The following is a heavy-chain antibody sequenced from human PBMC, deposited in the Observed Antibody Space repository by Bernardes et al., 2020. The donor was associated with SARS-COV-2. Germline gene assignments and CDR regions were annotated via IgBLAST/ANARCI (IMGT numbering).Heavy chain of an antibody. J-gene: IGHJ6*01. CDR3: AKDNWVLWFGDPSLYMDL. Sequence: GGSLRLSCAASGFTFDDYAMHWVRQAPGKGLEWVSGISWNSGSIGYADSVKGRFTISRDNAKNSLYLQMNSLRAEDTALYYCAKDNWVLWFGDPSLYMDLWG. CDR1: GFTFDDYA. D-gene: IGHD3-10*01. CDR2: ISWNSGSI. V-gene: IGHV3-9*01.